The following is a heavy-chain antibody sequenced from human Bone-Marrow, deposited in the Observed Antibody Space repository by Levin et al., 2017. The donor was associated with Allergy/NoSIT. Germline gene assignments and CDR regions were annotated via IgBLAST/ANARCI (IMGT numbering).Heavy chain of an antibody. V-gene: IGHV3-21*01. CDR1: GFTFSSYT. CDR2: ISRSSSYI. CDR3: AVEYCGGDCYSLAGGMDV. D-gene: IGHD2-21*02. J-gene: IGHJ6*02. Sequence: GGSLRLSCAASGFTFSSYTMNWVRQAPGKGLEWVSSISRSSSYIYYTDSVKGRFTISRDNAKNSLYLQMNSLTVEDTAVYYCAVEYCGGDCYSLAGGMDVWGQGTTVTVSS.